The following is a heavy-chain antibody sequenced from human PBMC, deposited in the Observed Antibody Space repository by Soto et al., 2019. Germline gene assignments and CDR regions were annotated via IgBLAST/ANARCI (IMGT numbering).Heavy chain of an antibody. Sequence: EVQLVDSGGGLVKPGGTLRLSFAASGFIFSNAWMTCVRQAPGKGLEWVGRIKTKTDGEPTDYPAPVKGRFTIFRDDSKNTLYLRMNSLNTEDTAVYYCTTGSYDGYWGQGTLVTVSS. J-gene: IGHJ4*02. CDR2: IKTKTDGEPT. CDR1: GFIFSNAW. CDR3: TTGSYDGY. D-gene: IGHD1-26*01. V-gene: IGHV3-15*07.